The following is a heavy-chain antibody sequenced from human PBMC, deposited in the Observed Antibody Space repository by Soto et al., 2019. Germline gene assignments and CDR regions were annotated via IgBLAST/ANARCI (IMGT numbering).Heavy chain of an antibody. V-gene: IGHV3-30-3*01. CDR1: GFTFNIYA. CDR2: ISYEGSNK. CDR3: ARTLFRTTVVTPSDS. D-gene: IGHD2-21*02. J-gene: IGHJ4*02. Sequence: QVQLVESGGGVVQPGRSLRLSCAASGFTFNIYAIHWVRQAPGKGLEWVAVISYEGSNKYYADSVKGRVTISRDNSKNTVDLQMSSLRAEDTAMYYCARTLFRTTVVTPSDSWGQGNLVTVSS.